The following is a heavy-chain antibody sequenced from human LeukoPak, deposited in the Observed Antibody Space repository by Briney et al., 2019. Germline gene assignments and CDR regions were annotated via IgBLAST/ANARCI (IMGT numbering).Heavy chain of an antibody. CDR2: IIPIFGTA. J-gene: IGHJ4*02. V-gene: IGHV1-69*05. Sequence: SVKVSCKASGGTFSSYAISWVRQAPGQGLEWMGGIIPIFGTANYAQKFQGRVTMTTDTSTSTAYMELRSLRSDDTAVYYCARDHSSSCQLFDYWGQGTLVTVSS. CDR1: GGTFSSYA. D-gene: IGHD6-13*01. CDR3: ARDHSSSCQLFDY.